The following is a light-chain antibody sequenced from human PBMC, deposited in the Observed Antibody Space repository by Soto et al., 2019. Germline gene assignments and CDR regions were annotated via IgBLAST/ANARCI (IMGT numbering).Light chain of an antibody. CDR2: DDS. J-gene: IGLJ3*02. CDR3: CSNGRTSTLKVM. Sequence: QSALTQPASVSGSPGQSITISCTGISTDVGSHNLVSWYQQHPGKAPKLIISDDSKRPSGVSNRFSGSKSGNTASLTISELQAEDEADYYCCSNGRTSTLKVMFGGGTQLTVL. CDR1: STDVGSHNL. V-gene: IGLV2-23*02.